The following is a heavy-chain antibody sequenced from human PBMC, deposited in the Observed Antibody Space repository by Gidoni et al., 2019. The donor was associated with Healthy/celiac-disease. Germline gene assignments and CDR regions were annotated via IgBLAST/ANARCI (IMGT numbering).Heavy chain of an antibody. J-gene: IGHJ5*02. CDR3: AAYPSLYDRSGYYVA. CDR1: GGSIRNHY. Sequence: QVQLQESGPGLVNPSETLALTCTVSGGSIRNHYCSWVRQSAGKGLEWIGRINTSGSNTYNPSLQSRVTMSLDTSKSQFSLRLTSVTAADTAVYFCAAYPSLYDRSGYYVAWGQGTLVTVSS. CDR2: INTSGSN. V-gene: IGHV4-4*07. D-gene: IGHD3-22*01.